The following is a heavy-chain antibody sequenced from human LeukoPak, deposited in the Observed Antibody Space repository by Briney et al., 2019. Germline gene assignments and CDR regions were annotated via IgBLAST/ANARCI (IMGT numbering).Heavy chain of an antibody. Sequence: GGSLRLSCAASGFTFSSYSMNWVRQAPGKGLEWVSYISSSSSTIYYADSVKGRFTISRDNAKNSLYLQMNSLRAEDTAVYYCARESGQLLFAFYYWAQGTLVTVSS. J-gene: IGHJ4*02. V-gene: IGHV3-48*01. CDR3: ARESGQLLFAFYY. D-gene: IGHD2-2*01. CDR2: ISSSSSTI. CDR1: GFTFSSYS.